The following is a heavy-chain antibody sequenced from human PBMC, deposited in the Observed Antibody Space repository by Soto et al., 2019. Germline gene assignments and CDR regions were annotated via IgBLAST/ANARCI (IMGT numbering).Heavy chain of an antibody. CDR3: AKNWDTTCSSSSH. D-gene: IGHD6-6*01. J-gene: IGHJ4*02. Sequence: EVQLLESGGGLAQPGGSLRLSCAASGFTFSTYAMTWVRQAPGKGLEWVSAISGSGGSTYYADSVKGRFTISRDSSQNTLFLQMNSLRAEDTAVYYCAKNWDTTCSSSSHWGQGTLVTVSS. CDR1: GFTFSTYA. CDR2: ISGSGGST. V-gene: IGHV3-23*01.